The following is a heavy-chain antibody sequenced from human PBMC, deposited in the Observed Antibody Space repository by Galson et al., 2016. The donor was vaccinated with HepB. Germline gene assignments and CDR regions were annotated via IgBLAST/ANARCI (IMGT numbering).Heavy chain of an antibody. CDR2: INSDGRSI. J-gene: IGHJ3*02. CDR3: ARAKPDSSGWYTLDAFDI. D-gene: IGHD6-19*01. CDR1: GFTFSSYW. Sequence: SLRLSCAASGFTFSSYWMHWVRQAPGMGLVWVSRINSDGRSITYADSVKGRFTISRDNAKNTLYLLMNSLRAEDTAVYYCARAKPDSSGWYTLDAFDIWGQGTMVTVSS. V-gene: IGHV3-74*03.